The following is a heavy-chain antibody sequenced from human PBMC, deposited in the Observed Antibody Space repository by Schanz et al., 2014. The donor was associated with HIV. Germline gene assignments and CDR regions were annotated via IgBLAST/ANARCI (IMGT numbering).Heavy chain of an antibody. Sequence: EVQLVESGGGLVQPGGSLRLSCAASGFTFSSYWMHWVRQAPGKGLVWVSRINSDGSSTSYADSVKGRFTISRDNSKNTLYLQMDSLRAEDTAVYFCAIFGRPHTFNYDRNTELFDIGGQGTMVTVS. CDR3: AIFGRPHTFNYDRNTELFDI. CDR1: GFTFSSYW. CDR2: INSDGSST. D-gene: IGHD3-22*01. J-gene: IGHJ3*02. V-gene: IGHV3-74*01.